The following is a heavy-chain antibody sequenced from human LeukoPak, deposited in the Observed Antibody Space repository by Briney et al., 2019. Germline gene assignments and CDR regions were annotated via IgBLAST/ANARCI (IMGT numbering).Heavy chain of an antibody. D-gene: IGHD2-2*01. CDR2: TYSGGST. CDR3: ARERCSSTSCYGDY. J-gene: IGHJ4*02. V-gene: IGHV3-66*02. Sequence: GGSLRLSCAASGFTVSSNYMSWVRQAPGKGLEWVSVTYSGGSTYYADSVKGRFTISRDNSKNTLYLQMNSLRAEDTAVYYCARERCSSTSCYGDYWGQGTLVTVSS. CDR1: GFTVSSNY.